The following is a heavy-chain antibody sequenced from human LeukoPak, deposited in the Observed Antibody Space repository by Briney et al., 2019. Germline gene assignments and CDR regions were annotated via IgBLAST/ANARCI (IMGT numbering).Heavy chain of an antibody. V-gene: IGHV4-59*01. J-gene: IGHJ3*02. CDR1: GGSISSYY. CDR3: ARWGSIAFDI. D-gene: IGHD3-16*01. CDR2: IYYSGST. Sequence: SETLSLTCTVSGGSISSYYWSWIRQPPGKGLEWIGYIYYSGSTNYNPSLKRRVTISVDTSKNQFSLKLSSVTAADTAVYYCARWGSIAFDIWGQGTMVTVSS.